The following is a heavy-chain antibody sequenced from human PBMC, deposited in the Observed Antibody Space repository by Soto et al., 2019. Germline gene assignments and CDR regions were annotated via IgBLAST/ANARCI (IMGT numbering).Heavy chain of an antibody. V-gene: IGHV4-34*01. CDR1: GGSFSGYY. D-gene: IGHD3-3*01. Sequence: PSETLSLTCAVYGGSFSGYYWSWIRQPPGKGLEWIGEINHSGSTNYNPSLKSRVTISVDTSKNQFSLKLSSVTAADTAVYYCARAKMYYDFWSGYKGNWLDPWGQGTLVTVSS. CDR3: ARAKMYYDFWSGYKGNWLDP. J-gene: IGHJ5*02. CDR2: INHSGST.